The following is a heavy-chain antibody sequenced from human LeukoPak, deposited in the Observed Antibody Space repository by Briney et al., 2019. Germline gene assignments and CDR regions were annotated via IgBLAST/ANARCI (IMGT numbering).Heavy chain of an antibody. D-gene: IGHD6-19*01. Sequence: GGSLTLSCPASGCTFSSYWMHWVRQAPGKGLAWVSRSNSDESRTSYADSVKGRCTIFRVNAKNTLYLQMNSLRAEDTAVYYCERDSLSTSWVLYSSGWPLDYWGQGTLVTVSS. CDR1: GCTFSSYW. CDR2: SNSDESRT. CDR3: ERDSLSTSWVLYSSGWPLDY. V-gene: IGHV3-74*01. J-gene: IGHJ4*02.